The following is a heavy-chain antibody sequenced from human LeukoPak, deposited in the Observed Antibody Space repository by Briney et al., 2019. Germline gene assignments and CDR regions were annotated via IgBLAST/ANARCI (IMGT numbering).Heavy chain of an antibody. J-gene: IGHJ4*02. CDR3: AGVRSTVGWRSFDY. CDR1: GGSISSYY. CDR2: VFHSGNT. Sequence: SETLSLTCSVSGGSISSYYRFWIRQPPGKGLEWIGYVFHSGNTNYNPSLRSRVTISVDTSKNQFSLKLSSVTAADTAVYYCAGVRSTVGWRSFDYWGQGTLVTVSS. D-gene: IGHD4-23*01. V-gene: IGHV4-59*08.